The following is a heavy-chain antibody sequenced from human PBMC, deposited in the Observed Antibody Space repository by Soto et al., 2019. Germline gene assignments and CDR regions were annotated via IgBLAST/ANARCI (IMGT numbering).Heavy chain of an antibody. Sequence: TGKGLEWVSAISGSGGSTYYADSVKGRFTISRDNSKNTLYLQMNSLRAEDTAVYYFSIQAEDGIRATVPVSAFLLNRSSDL. V-gene: IGHV3-23*01. CDR3: SIQAEDGIRATVPVSAFLLNRSSDL. CDR2: ISGSGGST. D-gene: IGHD1-26*01. J-gene: IGHJ2*01.